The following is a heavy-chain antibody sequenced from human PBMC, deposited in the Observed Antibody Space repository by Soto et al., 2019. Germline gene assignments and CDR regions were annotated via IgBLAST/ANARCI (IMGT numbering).Heavy chain of an antibody. J-gene: IGHJ6*03. CDR2: ISAYNGNT. CDR1: GYTFTSYG. CDR3: ARDGAIRVYNCNGRVLYYYYMDV. Sequence: QVQLVQSGAEVKKPGASVKVSCKASGYTFTSYGISWVRQAPGQGLEWMGWISAYNGNTNYAQKLQGRVTMTTDTSTSTAYMELKSLRSDDTAVYYCARDGAIRVYNCNGRVLYYYYMDVWGKGTPVTVSS. V-gene: IGHV1-18*01. D-gene: IGHD1-1*01.